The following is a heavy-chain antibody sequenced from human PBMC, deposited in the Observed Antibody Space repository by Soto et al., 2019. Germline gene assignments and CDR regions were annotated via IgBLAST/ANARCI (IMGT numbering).Heavy chain of an antibody. Sequence: SETLSLTCTVSGGSIGTYYWSWIRQPPGKGLEWIGYVFYSGSTNYNPSLKSRVTISVDTSKNQFSLKLSPVTAADTAVYYCARVVCSVGNCYLFDSWGQGTLVTVSS. CDR3: ARVVCSVGNCYLFDS. V-gene: IGHV4-59*01. D-gene: IGHD2-15*01. CDR1: GGSIGTYY. J-gene: IGHJ4*02. CDR2: VFYSGST.